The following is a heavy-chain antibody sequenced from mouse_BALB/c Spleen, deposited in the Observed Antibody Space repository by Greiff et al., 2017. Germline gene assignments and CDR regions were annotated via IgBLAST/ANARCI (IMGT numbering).Heavy chain of an antibody. CDR3: ARRYYYGPLYAMDY. CDR2: ISNGGGST. D-gene: IGHD1-1*01. J-gene: IGHJ4*01. Sequence: DVKLVESGGGLVQPGGSLKLSCAASGFTFSSYTMSWVRQTPEKRLEWVAYISNGGGSTYYPDTVKGRFTISRDNAKNTLYLQMSSLKSEDTAMYYCARRYYYGPLYAMDYWGQGTSVTVSS. V-gene: IGHV5-12-2*01. CDR1: GFTFSSYT.